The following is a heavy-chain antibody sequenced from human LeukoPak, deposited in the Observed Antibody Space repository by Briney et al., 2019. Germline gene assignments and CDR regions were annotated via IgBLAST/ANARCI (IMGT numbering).Heavy chain of an antibody. CDR3: ARDNPGHYFDY. V-gene: IGHV3-21*01. Sequence: GGSLRLSCAASGFTFSSYGMHWVRQAPGKGLEWVSSISSSSSYIYYADSVKGRFTISRDNAKNSLYLQTNSLRAEDTAVYYCARDNPGHYFDYWGQGTLVTVSS. J-gene: IGHJ4*02. CDR1: GFTFSSYG. CDR2: ISSSSSYI.